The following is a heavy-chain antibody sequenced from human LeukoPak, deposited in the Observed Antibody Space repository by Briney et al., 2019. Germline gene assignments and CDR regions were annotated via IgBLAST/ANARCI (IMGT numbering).Heavy chain of an antibody. CDR3: TSGDGDYVLLPYYSYYMDV. CDR1: GFTFDDYA. V-gene: IGHV3-49*03. Sequence: PGRSLRLSCTASGFTFDDYAMSWFRQAPGKGLEWVGFIRSKAYGGTTEYAASVKGRFTISRDDSKSIAYLQMNSLKTEDTAVYYCTSGDGDYVLLPYYSYYMDVWGKGTTVTVSS. J-gene: IGHJ6*03. CDR2: IRSKAYGGTT. D-gene: IGHD4-17*01.